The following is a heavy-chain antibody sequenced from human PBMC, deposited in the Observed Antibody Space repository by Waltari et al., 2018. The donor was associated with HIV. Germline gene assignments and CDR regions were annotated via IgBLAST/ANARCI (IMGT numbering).Heavy chain of an antibody. CDR2: INSDGSST. CDR1: GFTFSRYW. Sequence: EVQLVESGGGLVQPGGSLRLSCAASGFTFSRYWMHWVRQAPGKGLVWVSRINSDGSSTSSADSGKGRLIISRDNAKNTLYLQMNSLRAEDTAVYYCARDLRYYRSGSYSYYGLDVWGQGTTVTVSS. J-gene: IGHJ6*02. D-gene: IGHD3-10*01. V-gene: IGHV3-74*01. CDR3: ARDLRYYRSGSYSYYGLDV.